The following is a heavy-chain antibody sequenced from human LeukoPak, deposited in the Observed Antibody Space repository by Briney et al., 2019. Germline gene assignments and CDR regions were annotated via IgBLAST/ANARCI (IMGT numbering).Heavy chain of an antibody. CDR2: IRGSGDRI. Sequence: GGSLRLSCAASGLTISSSGMSWVRQAPGKGLEWVSAIRGSGDRIHYADSVRGRFTISRDTSKDTLYMQMNSLRADDTAVYYCARDGFNDRSGDNDGFDMWGQGTMVTVSS. J-gene: IGHJ3*02. V-gene: IGHV3-23*01. CDR1: GLTISSSG. D-gene: IGHD1-1*01. CDR3: ARDGFNDRSGDNDGFDM.